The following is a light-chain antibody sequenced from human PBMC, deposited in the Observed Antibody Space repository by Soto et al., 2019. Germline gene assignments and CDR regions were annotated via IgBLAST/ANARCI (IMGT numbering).Light chain of an antibody. J-gene: IGKJ2*02. CDR3: QHYSTDSSCT. CDR1: QNISRL. Sequence: DIQMTQSPSTLSASVGDGVTVTCRASQNISRLLAWYQQRPGKAPILLIYDASTLESGVPSRFSGSGSGTEFTLTISGLQPDDFATYYCQHYSTDSSCTFGQGTRLDI. V-gene: IGKV1-5*01. CDR2: DAS.